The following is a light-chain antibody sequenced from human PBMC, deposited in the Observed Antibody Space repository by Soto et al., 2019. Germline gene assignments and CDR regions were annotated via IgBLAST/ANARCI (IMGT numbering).Light chain of an antibody. CDR3: QQYNNWPPMIT. CDR1: QSVSSN. CDR2: RAS. V-gene: IGKV3-15*01. J-gene: IGKJ3*01. Sequence: EIVMTQSPATLSVSPGERATLSCRASQSVSSNLAWYQQKPGQAPRLLIYRASTRATGIPARFSGSGSGTEFNLTISSLQSEDFAVYYCQQYNNWPPMITFGPVTKVDIK.